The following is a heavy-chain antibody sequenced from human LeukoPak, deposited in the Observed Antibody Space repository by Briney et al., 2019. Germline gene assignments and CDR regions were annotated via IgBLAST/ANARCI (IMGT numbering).Heavy chain of an antibody. D-gene: IGHD6-19*01. Sequence: SQTLSLTCTVSGGSISSGGYYWSWIRQHPGKGLEWIGYIYYSGSTYYNPSLKSRVTISVDTSKNQFSLKLSTVTAADTAVYYCARGLSGSGWYPYWGQGTLVTVSS. V-gene: IGHV4-31*03. J-gene: IGHJ4*02. CDR2: IYYSGST. CDR1: GGSISSGGYY. CDR3: ARGLSGSGWYPY.